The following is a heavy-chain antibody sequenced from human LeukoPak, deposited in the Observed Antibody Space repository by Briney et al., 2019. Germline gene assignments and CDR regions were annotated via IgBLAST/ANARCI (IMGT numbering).Heavy chain of an antibody. V-gene: IGHV1-18*01. CDR1: GYTFTSYG. J-gene: IGHJ5*02. CDR2: ISAYNGNT. D-gene: IGHD2-15*01. CDR3: ARDGHCSAGGCYDDNWFDP. Sequence: ASVKVSCKASGYTFTSYGISWVRQAPGQGLEWMGWISAYNGNTKYAQKFQGRVTMTTDTSTSTAYMELRSLRSDDTAVYYCARDGHCSAGGCYDDNWFDPWGQGTLVTVSS.